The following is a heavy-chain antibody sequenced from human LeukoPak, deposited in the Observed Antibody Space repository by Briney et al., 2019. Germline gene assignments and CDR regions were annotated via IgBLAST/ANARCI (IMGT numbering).Heavy chain of an antibody. CDR2: MNPNSGNT. D-gene: IGHD3-10*01. CDR1: GYTFTSYD. J-gene: IGHJ4*02. V-gene: IGHV1-8*01. Sequence: ASVKVSCKASGYTFTSYDINWVRQATRQGLEWMGWMNPNSGNTGYAQKFQGRVTMTRNTSISTAYMELSSLRSEDTAVYYCARGGFGLLWFGESYFDYWGQGTLVTVSS. CDR3: ARGGFGLLWFGESYFDY.